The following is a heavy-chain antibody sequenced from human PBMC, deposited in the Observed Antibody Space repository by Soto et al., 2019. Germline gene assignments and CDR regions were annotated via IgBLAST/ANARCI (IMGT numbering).Heavy chain of an antibody. V-gene: IGHV4-34*01. CDR2: INHSGST. D-gene: IGHD4-4*01. J-gene: IGHJ6*03. Sequence: PSETLSLTCAVYGGSFSGYYWSWIRQPLGKGLEWIGEINHSGSTNYNPSLKSRVTISVDTSKNQFSLKLSSVTAADTAVYYCARGSRPVTTVISDYYYYYYMDVWGKGTTVTVSS. CDR1: GGSFSGYY. CDR3: ARGSRPVTTVISDYYYYYYMDV.